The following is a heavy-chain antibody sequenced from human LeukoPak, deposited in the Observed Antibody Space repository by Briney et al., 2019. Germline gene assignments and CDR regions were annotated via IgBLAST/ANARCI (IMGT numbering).Heavy chain of an antibody. CDR3: ARGSPYYYDTSGYGDY. J-gene: IGHJ4*02. D-gene: IGHD3-22*01. Sequence: GGSLRLSCAASGFTFSSYTMNWVRQAPGKGLEWVSYISGSGSTIYYADSVKGRFTISRDNAKDSLYLQMNSLRAEDTAVYYCARGSPYYYDTSGYGDYWGQGTLVTASS. CDR2: ISGSGSTI. V-gene: IGHV3-48*04. CDR1: GFTFSSYT.